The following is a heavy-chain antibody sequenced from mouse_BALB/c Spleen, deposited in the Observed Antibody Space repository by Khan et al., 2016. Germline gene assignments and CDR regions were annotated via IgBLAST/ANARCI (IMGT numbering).Heavy chain of an antibody. CDR2: ILPGNGST. J-gene: IGHJ4*01. Sequence: QVQLQQSGAELMKPGASVKISCKATVYRFSSYWIEWVKQRPGHGLEWIGEILPGNGSTNYNEKFKGKATFTADTSSNTAYMQTSSLTSEDSAVYYCARGAALLENAMDYWGQGTSATVSS. CDR3: ARGAALLENAMDY. V-gene: IGHV1-9*01. D-gene: IGHD2-10*01. CDR1: VYRFSSYW.